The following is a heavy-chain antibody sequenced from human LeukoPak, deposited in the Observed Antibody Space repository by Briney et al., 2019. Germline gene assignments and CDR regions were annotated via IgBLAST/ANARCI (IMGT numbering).Heavy chain of an antibody. Sequence: VASVKVSCTASRGTFSIYAISWVRQAPGQGLEWMGGIIPIFGTANYAQKFQGRVTITADESTSTAYMELSSLRSEDTAVYYCARDPFMAKGYWGQGTLITVSS. CDR1: RGTFSIYA. J-gene: IGHJ4*02. V-gene: IGHV1-69*13. D-gene: IGHD3-10*01. CDR2: IIPIFGTA. CDR3: ARDPFMAKGY.